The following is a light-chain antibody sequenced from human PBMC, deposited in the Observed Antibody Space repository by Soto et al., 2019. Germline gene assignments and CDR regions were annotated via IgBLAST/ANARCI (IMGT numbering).Light chain of an antibody. J-gene: IGLJ2*01. CDR3: SSYAGSNNYV. CDR2: EVS. Sequence: QSALTQTPSASGSLGQSVTISCTGTSSDVGAYDSVSWYQHHPGKAPKALIYEVSKRPSGVPDRFSGSKSGNTASLTVSGLQAEDEADYYCSSYAGSNNYVFGGGTKLTVL. V-gene: IGLV2-8*01. CDR1: SSDVGAYDS.